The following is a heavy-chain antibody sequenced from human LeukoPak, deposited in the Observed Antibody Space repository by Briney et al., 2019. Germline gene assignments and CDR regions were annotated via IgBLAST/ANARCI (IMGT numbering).Heavy chain of an antibody. J-gene: IGHJ4*02. Sequence: SETLSLTCTVSGGSISSYYWSWIRQPPGKGLEWIGYIYYSGSTNYNPSLKSRVTISVDTSKNQFSLKLSSVTAADTAVYYCARIGMYYDILIWGQGTLVTVSS. CDR1: GGSISSYY. CDR3: ARIGMYYDILI. D-gene: IGHD3-9*01. V-gene: IGHV4-59*01. CDR2: IYYSGST.